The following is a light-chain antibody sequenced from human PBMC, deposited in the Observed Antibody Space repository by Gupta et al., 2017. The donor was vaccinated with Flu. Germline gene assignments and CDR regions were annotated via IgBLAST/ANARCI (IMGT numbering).Light chain of an antibody. J-gene: IGKJ5*01. V-gene: IGKV3-11*01. CDR1: QRVSSY. CDR2: DAS. CDR3: QQRSNWPPIT. Sequence: EIVLTPSPATLSLSPGERATLPCRASQRVSSYLAWYQQKPGRAPRLLIYDASTSATGVPARFSGSGSGTDVTLTISSREPEDYAVYYCQQRSNWPPITFGQGTRLEIK.